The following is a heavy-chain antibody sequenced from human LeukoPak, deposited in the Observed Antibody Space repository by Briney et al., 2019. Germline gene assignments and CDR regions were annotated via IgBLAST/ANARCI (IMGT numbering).Heavy chain of an antibody. CDR2: ISSGGSST. CDR1: GFTFSSYA. Sequence: GGSLRLSCAASGFTFSSYAMSWVRQAPGEGLEWVSGISSGGSSTYYADSVKGRFTISRDNSKNTLYLQVNSLRADDTAVYYCAKMDFGSGSYYILNSPDYWGQGTLVTVSS. V-gene: IGHV3-23*01. CDR3: AKMDFGSGSYYILNSPDY. D-gene: IGHD3-10*01. J-gene: IGHJ4*02.